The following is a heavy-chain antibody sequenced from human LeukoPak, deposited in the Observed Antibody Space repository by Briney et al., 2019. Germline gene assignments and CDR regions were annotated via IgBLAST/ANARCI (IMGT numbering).Heavy chain of an antibody. D-gene: IGHD1-26*01. V-gene: IGHV3-11*01. CDR2: ISSSGNTI. J-gene: IGHJ1*01. Sequence: GGSLRLSCAASGFTFSDYYMSWIRQAPGKGLEWVSYISSSGNTIYYADSVKGRFTISRDNAKNSLYLQMNSLRAEDTAVYYCARSTRRNSEIALAEYFQHWGQGTLVTVSS. CDR1: GFTFSDYY. CDR3: ARSTRRNSEIALAEYFQH.